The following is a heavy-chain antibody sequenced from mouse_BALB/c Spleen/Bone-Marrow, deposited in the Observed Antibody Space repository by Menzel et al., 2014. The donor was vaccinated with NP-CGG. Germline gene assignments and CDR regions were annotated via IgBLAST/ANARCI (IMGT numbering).Heavy chain of an antibody. D-gene: IGHD2-2*01. V-gene: IGHV1-67*01. CDR2: ISTYSGNT. CDR3: ARSGYGYDWFAY. CDR1: GYTFTDYA. J-gene: IGHJ3*01. Sequence: VQLQQSGHELVRPGVSVKISCKGSGYTFTDYAMHWVKQSHAKSLEWIGVISTYSGNTNYNQKFKGKATMTVDKSSSTAYMELARLTSEDSAIYYCARSGYGYDWFAYWGQGTLVTVSA.